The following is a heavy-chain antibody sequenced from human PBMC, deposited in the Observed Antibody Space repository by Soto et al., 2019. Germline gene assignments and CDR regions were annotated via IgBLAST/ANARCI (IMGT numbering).Heavy chain of an antibody. V-gene: IGHV4-59*01. CDR1: GCSISSYY. J-gene: IGHJ6*02. Sequence: SETLSLTCTVSGCSISSYYWSWSRQPPRKGLEWIGYIYYSGSTNYNPSLKSRVTISVATSKNQFSLKLSSVTAADTAVYYCARARVATIFPYYYYYGMDGWGQGTTVTVS. CDR2: IYYSGST. CDR3: ARARVATIFPYYYYYGMDG. D-gene: IGHD5-12*01.